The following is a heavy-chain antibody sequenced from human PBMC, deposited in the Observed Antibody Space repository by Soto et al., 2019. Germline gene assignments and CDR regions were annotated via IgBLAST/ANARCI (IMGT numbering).Heavy chain of an antibody. J-gene: IGHJ6*02. CDR3: AAGDGILEWLLLGYYYYGMDV. CDR1: GFTFTSSA. CDR2: IVVGSVNT. V-gene: IGHV1-58*01. D-gene: IGHD3-3*01. Sequence: ASVKVSCKASGFTFTSSAVQWVRQARGERLEGIGWIVVGSVNTNYAQKFQERVTITRDMSTSTAYMELSSLRSEDPAVYYCAAGDGILEWLLLGYYYYGMDVWGQGTTVTVSS.